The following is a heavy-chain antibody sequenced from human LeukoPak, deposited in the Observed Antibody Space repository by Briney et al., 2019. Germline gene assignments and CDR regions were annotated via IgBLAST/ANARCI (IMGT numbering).Heavy chain of an antibody. J-gene: IGHJ4*02. CDR2: ICDSGRTI. Sequence: GASVRPSCAASGFSVRTNYMSWVRQAPGKGLEWVSYICDSGRTIYYADSVKGRFTISRDNAKNSVYLQMNNLRAEDTAVYYCARDRLGDYDNSGYYDNWGQGTLVTVSS. D-gene: IGHD3-22*01. CDR1: GFSVRTNY. V-gene: IGHV3-11*01. CDR3: ARDRLGDYDNSGYYDN.